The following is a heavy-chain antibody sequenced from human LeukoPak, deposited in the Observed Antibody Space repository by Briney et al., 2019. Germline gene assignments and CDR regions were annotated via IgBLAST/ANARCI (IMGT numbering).Heavy chain of an antibody. D-gene: IGHD4-11*01. J-gene: IGHJ6*04. CDR1: GGSITDYY. V-gene: IGHV4-59*08. CDR3: ARQPPYRYSSTWPPFSYYGMDV. CDR2: IYHTGST. Sequence: SETLSLTCTVSGGSITDYYWSWLRQPPGKGLQWIGFIYHTGSTRYNPSLRSRVTISVDTSKEQFSLELISVSAADTAVYYCARQPPYRYSSTWPPFSYYGMDVWGEGATVTVSS.